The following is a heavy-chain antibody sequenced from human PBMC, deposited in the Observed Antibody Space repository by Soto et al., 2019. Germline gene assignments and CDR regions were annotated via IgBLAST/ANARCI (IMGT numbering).Heavy chain of an antibody. CDR2: IQSGGTT. D-gene: IGHD2-15*01. J-gene: IGHJ6*04. Sequence: EVQLVESGGGLVQPGGSLRLSCAASGFTVSSKYMTWVRQAPGKGLEWVSLIQSGGTTYYADSVKCRFTISRDTSENTLHLQMDSLRVEDTAVYYCARDDVLCDGGRCYGIPLDVWGTGTTVTVSS. CDR3: ARDDVLCDGGRCYGIPLDV. V-gene: IGHV3-66*01. CDR1: GFTVSSKY.